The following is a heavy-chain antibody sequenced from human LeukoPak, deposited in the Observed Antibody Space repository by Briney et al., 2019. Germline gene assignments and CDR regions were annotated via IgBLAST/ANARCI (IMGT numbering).Heavy chain of an antibody. D-gene: IGHD3-22*01. CDR3: ATAVVELDFDY. CDR2: VDPEDGET. J-gene: IGHJ4*02. CDR1: GYTLTELS. Sequence: ASVKVSCKVSGYTLTELSMHWVRQAPGKGLEWMGRVDPEDGETIYAEKFQGRVTITADTSTDTAYMELSSLRSEDTAVYYCATAVVELDFDYWGQGTLVTVSS. V-gene: IGHV1-24*01.